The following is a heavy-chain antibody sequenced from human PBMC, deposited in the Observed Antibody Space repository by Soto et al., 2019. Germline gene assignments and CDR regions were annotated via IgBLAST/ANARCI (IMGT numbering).Heavy chain of an antibody. V-gene: IGHV3-11*01. CDR2: IRHSGDTI. D-gene: IGHD1-26*01. Sequence: QVQLVEPGGGLVKPGGSLRLSCAASGFLFSDYYMSWIRQAPGKGLEWVSYIRHSGDTIYYADSVKGRFPISRDNAKNSLALQMNSLRGEDTAVYDGAWAVGSDGAFDIWGQGTMVTDSS. J-gene: IGHJ3*02. CDR3: AWAVGSDGAFDI. CDR1: GFLFSDYY.